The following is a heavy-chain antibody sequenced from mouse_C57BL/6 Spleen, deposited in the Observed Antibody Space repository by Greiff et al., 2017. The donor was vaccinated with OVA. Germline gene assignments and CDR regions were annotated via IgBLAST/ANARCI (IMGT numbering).Heavy chain of an antibody. J-gene: IGHJ2*01. Sequence: QVHVKQPGAELVMPGASVKLSCKASGYTFTSYWMHWVKQRPGQGLEWIGEIDPSDSYTNYNQKFKGKSTLTVDKSSSTAYMQLSSLTSEDSAVYYCATNYDPFDYWGQGTTLTVSS. V-gene: IGHV1-69*01. CDR2: IDPSDSYT. CDR1: GYTFTSYW. D-gene: IGHD2-3*01. CDR3: ATNYDPFDY.